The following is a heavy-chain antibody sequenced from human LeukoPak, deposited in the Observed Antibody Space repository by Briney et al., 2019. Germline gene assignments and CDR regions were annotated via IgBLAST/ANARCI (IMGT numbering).Heavy chain of an antibody. Sequence: PGGSLRLSCAASGFTFNNYAMSWVRQAPGKGLEWVSGISVGGDTTYYADSVKGRFTISRDNSKNTIYLQMDSLRAEDTAIYNCAKDFFYYGSGTSSTFDYWGPGTPVTVSS. CDR1: GFTFNNYA. V-gene: IGHV3-23*01. D-gene: IGHD3-10*01. CDR2: ISVGGDTT. CDR3: AKDFFYYGSGTSSTFDY. J-gene: IGHJ4*02.